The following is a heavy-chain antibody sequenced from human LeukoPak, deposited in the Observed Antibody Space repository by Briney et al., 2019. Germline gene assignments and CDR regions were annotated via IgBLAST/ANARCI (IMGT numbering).Heavy chain of an antibody. Sequence: ASVKVSCKASGYTFTGYYMHWVRQAPGQGLEWMGWINPNSGGTNYAQKFQGRVTMTRDTSISTAYMELSRLRSDDTAVYYCARDLWFGELFSSYYYYYMDVWGKGTTVTISS. D-gene: IGHD3-10*01. CDR3: ARDLWFGELFSSYYYYYMDV. CDR2: INPNSGGT. J-gene: IGHJ6*03. V-gene: IGHV1-2*02. CDR1: GYTFTGYY.